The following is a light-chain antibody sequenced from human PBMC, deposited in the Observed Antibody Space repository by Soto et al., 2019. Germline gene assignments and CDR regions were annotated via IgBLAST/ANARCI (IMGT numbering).Light chain of an antibody. V-gene: IGLV2-23*01. Sequence: QSALTQPASVSGSPGQSITISCTGTSGDVGSYNLVSWYQQHPGKAPKLIIYEDSKRPSGVSNRFSGSRSGNTASLTISGLQAEDEADYHCCSYAGSSSLIFGGGTKLTVL. J-gene: IGLJ2*01. CDR1: SGDVGSYNL. CDR3: CSYAGSSSLI. CDR2: EDS.